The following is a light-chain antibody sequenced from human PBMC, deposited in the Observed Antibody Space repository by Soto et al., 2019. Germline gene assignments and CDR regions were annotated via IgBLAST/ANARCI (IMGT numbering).Light chain of an antibody. J-gene: IGLJ3*02. CDR2: EVS. CDR1: SSDVGGYNY. CDR3: SSYTSTSTLVV. Sequence: QSVLTQPASVSGSPGQSITISCTGTSSDVGGYNYVSWYQQHPGKAPKLMISEVSNRPSGVSNRFSGSKSGSTASLTISGLQAEDEADYYCSSYTSTSTLVVFGGGTKLTVL. V-gene: IGLV2-14*01.